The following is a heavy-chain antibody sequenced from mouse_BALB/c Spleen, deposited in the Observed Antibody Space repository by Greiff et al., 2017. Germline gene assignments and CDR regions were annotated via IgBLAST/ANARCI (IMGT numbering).Heavy chain of an antibody. V-gene: IGHV1S81*02. CDR2: INPSNGRT. CDR3: ARYGSSYYAMDY. CDR1: GYTFTSYW. J-gene: IGHJ4*01. Sequence: VQLQQSGAELVKPGASVKLSCKASGYTFTSYWMHWVKQRPGQGLEWIGEINPSNGRTNYNEKFKSKATLTVDKSSSTAYMQLSSLTSEDSAVYYCARYGSSYYAMDYWGQGTSVTVSS. D-gene: IGHD1-1*01.